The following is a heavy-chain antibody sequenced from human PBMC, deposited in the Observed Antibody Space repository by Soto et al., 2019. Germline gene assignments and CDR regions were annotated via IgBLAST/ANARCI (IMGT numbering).Heavy chain of an antibody. D-gene: IGHD3-10*01. V-gene: IGHV4-34*01. Sequence: SETLSLTCAVYGGSFSGYYWSWIRQPPGKGLEWIGEINHSGSTNYNPSLKSRVTISVDTSKNQFSLKLSSVTAADTAVYYCARHNYYGSGSYYPIPYYYYGMDVWGQGTTVTVSS. CDR3: ARHNYYGSGSYYPIPYYYYGMDV. CDR1: GGSFSGYY. J-gene: IGHJ6*02. CDR2: INHSGST.